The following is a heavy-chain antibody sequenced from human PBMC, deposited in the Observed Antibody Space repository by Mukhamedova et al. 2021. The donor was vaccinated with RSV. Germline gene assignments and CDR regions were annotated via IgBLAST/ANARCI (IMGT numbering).Heavy chain of an antibody. J-gene: IGHJ2*01. V-gene: IGHV4-39*01. CDR3: ARQTIGRGWYFDL. CDR2: T. D-gene: IGHD1-14*01. Sequence: TYYNPSLKSRVTISVDTSKNQFSLKLSSVTAADTAVYYCARQTIGRGWYFDLCGRGTLVTVSS.